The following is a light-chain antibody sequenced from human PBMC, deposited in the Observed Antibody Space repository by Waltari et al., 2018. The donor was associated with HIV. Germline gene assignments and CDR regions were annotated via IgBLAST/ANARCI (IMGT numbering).Light chain of an antibody. CDR1: SSTIGAGYD. CDR2: GNS. CDR3: QSYDSNLSGATV. J-gene: IGLJ1*01. Sequence: QSVLTQPPSVSGAPGQRVTISCTGSSSTIGAGYDLHWYQQLPGTAPKVLIYGNSNRPSGVPDRFSGSKSGTSASLAITGLQAEDEADYYCQSYDSNLSGATVFGTGTKVTVL. V-gene: IGLV1-40*01.